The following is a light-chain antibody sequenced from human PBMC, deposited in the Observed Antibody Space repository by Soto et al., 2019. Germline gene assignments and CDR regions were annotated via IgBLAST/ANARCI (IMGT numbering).Light chain of an antibody. V-gene: IGKV3-11*01. CDR3: QQRYNWPRT. J-gene: IGKJ1*01. CDR1: QSVSSY. Sequence: EIVLTQSPATLSFSPGERATLSCRASQSVSSYLAWYQQKPGQAPRLLIYDASNRATGIPARFSGSGSGTGFTLAISSLEPEDFAVYYCQQRYNWPRTFGQGTKVDIK. CDR2: DAS.